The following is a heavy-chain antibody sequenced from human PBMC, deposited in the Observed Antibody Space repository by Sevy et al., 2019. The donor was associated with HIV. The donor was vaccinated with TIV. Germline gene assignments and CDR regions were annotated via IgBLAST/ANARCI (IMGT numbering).Heavy chain of an antibody. Sequence: SETLSLTCTVSGGSISSSSYYWGWIRQPPGKGLEWIGSIYYSGSTYYNPSLKSRVTISVDTSKNQFSLKLSSVTAADTAVYYCARPYYDFWSGYYRDWYFDLRGRGTLVTVSS. V-gene: IGHV4-39*01. CDR3: ARPYYDFWSGYYRDWYFDL. D-gene: IGHD3-3*01. J-gene: IGHJ2*01. CDR2: IYYSGST. CDR1: GGSISSSSYY.